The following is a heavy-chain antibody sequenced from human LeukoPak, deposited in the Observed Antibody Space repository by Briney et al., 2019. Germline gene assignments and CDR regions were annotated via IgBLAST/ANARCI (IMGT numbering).Heavy chain of an antibody. V-gene: IGHV4-59*01. CDR3: ARARVAVAGTLINY. CDR1: GGSLSSYY. J-gene: IGHJ4*02. CDR2: IYYSGST. D-gene: IGHD6-19*01. Sequence: SETLSLTCTVSGGSLSSYYWSWIRQPPGQGLEWIGYIYYSGSTNYNPSLKSRVTISVDTSKNQFSLKLSSVTAADTAVYYCARARVAVAGTLINYWGQGTLVTVSS.